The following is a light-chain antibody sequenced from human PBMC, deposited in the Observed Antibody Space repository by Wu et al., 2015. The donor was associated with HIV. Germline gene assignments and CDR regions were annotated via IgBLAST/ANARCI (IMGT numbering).Light chain of an antibody. CDR3: QQYNNWPPT. J-gene: IGKJ1*01. CDR2: GAS. Sequence: EIVLTQSPATLSLSPGERVTLSCRASQWISSSNLAWYQQKPGQAPRLLIYGASTRATGIPARFSGSGSGTEFTLTISSLQSEDFAVYYCQQYNNWPPTFGQGTKVEIK. CDR1: QWISSSN. V-gene: IGKV3-15*01.